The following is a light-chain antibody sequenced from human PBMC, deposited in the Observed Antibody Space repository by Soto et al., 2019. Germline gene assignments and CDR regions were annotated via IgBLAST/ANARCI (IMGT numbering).Light chain of an antibody. CDR2: GVS. J-gene: IGLJ1*01. V-gene: IGLV2-14*01. CDR1: SSDVGGYNY. CDR3: SSYTGNSPFFV. Sequence: QSVLTQPASVSGSDGQSITISCTGTSSDVGGYNYVSWYQQRPGKAPKLMIFGVSNRPSGVSNRFSGSKSDNTAPLTISGLQGDDEADYYCSSYTGNSPFFVFGTGTKVTVL.